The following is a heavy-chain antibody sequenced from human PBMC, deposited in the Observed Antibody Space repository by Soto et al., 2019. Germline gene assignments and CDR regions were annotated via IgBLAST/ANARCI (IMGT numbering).Heavy chain of an antibody. V-gene: IGHV3-23*01. J-gene: IGHJ6*02. CDR3: AKDIETASGGYDYFYFYGMDV. Sequence: GRSLRLSCTASGFTLSSYAMSWVRQAPGKGLEWVSSISVSGGSTFYADSVKGRFTISRDNSKNTLYLQMNSLRAEDTAIYYCAKDIETASGGYDYFYFYGMDVWGQGTTVPVS. D-gene: IGHD5-12*01. CDR2: ISVSGGST. CDR1: GFTLSSYA.